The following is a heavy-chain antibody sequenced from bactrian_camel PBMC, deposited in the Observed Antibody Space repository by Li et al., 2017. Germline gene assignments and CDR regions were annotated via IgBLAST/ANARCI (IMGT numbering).Heavy chain of an antibody. J-gene: IGHJ4*01. CDR3: TTGESNWVRVKEINY. CDR1: GFTFSSYT. CDR2: IDSRGSST. D-gene: IGHD8*01. V-gene: IGHV3S25*01. Sequence: QLVESGGGLVQPGGFLRLSCAASGFTFSSYTMYWVRQAPGKGLEWISDIDSRGSSTHYADSVKGRFAISRDNAKNTVHLQLNSLKTEDTAMYYCTTGESNWVRVKEINYWGQGTQVTVS.